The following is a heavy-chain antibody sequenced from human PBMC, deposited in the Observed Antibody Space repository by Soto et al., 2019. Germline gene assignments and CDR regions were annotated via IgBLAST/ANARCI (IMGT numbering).Heavy chain of an antibody. J-gene: IGHJ4*02. CDR3: AKARPFRRTTTFGGVIG. D-gene: IGHD3-16*02. CDR2: ISYDGSNK. V-gene: IGHV3-30*18. Sequence: GGSLRLSCAASGFTFSSYGMHWVRQAPGKGLEWVAVISYDGSNKYYADSVKGRFTISRDNSKNTLYLQMNSLRAEDTSVYYCAKARPFRRTTTFGGVIGWGQGTLVTVAS. CDR1: GFTFSSYG.